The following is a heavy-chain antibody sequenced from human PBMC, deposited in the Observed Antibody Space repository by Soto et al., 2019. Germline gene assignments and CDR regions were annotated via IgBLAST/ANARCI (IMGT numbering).Heavy chain of an antibody. J-gene: IGHJ6*02. D-gene: IGHD5-12*01. CDR3: ARLVGYRGDYYYYGMDV. CDR2: LYHSGST. Sequence: QVQLQESGPGLVKPSGTLSLTCAVSGGSISSSNWWSWVRQPPGKGLEWIGALYHSGSTNYNPSLKSPVTISVDKSKNQFSLQLSSVTAADTAVYYCARLVGYRGDYYYYGMDVWGQGTTVTVSS. V-gene: IGHV4-4*02. CDR1: GGSISSSNW.